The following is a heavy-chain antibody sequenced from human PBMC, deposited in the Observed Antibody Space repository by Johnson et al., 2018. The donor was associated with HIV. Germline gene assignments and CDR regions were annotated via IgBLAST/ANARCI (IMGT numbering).Heavy chain of an antibody. CDR3: ARASLARGSNIRAFDI. D-gene: IGHD4-23*01. CDR2: IRDDGSNK. CDR1: GFTFSSYG. Sequence: QVQLVESGGGVVQPGGSLRLSCAASGFTFSSYGMHWVRQAPGKGLEWVAFIRDDGSNKYSADSVKGRFTISSYNSKNTLYLQMNSLRGEDTAVFYCARASLARGSNIRAFDIWGQGTMVTVSS. J-gene: IGHJ3*02. V-gene: IGHV3-30*02.